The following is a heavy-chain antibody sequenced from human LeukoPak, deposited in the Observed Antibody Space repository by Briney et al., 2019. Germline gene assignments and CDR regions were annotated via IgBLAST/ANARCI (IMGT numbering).Heavy chain of an antibody. Sequence: GRSLRLSCAASGFPFSSYAMHWVRQAPGKGLEWVAVISYDGSNKYYADSVKGRFTISRDNSKSTLYLQMNSLRAEDTAVYYCASIPGGFGELLWNGQVIFDYWGQGTLVTVSS. CDR1: GFPFSSYA. V-gene: IGHV3-30*04. J-gene: IGHJ4*02. CDR2: ISYDGSNK. D-gene: IGHD3-10*01. CDR3: ASIPGGFGELLWNGQVIFDY.